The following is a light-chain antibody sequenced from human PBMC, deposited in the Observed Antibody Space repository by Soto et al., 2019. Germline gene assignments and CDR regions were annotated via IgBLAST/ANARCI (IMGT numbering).Light chain of an antibody. V-gene: IGKV1-5*01. CDR1: QTISSW. CDR3: QQYST. CDR2: DAS. J-gene: IGKJ3*01. Sequence: DIQMTQSPSTLSASVGDRVTITCRASQTISSWLAWYQQKPGKAPKRLIYDASSLESGVPSRFSGSGSGTEFTITISSLQHDDFATYYCQQYSTCGPGTKVDIK.